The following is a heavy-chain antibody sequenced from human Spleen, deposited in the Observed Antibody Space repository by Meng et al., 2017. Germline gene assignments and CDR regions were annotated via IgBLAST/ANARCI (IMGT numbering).Heavy chain of an antibody. D-gene: IGHD5-18*01. V-gene: IGHV4-34*01. CDR3: ASGIESFGLSRFDP. Sequence: VQLQHCVPGLLKPSETPSLSCVASGGSFRDYYWSWIRQPPGKGLEWIGEINHSVSTNYNPSLESRATISVDTSKNQFSLHLNSVTAADTAVYFCASGIESFGLSRFDPWGPGTLVTVSS. CDR2: INHSVST. J-gene: IGHJ5*02. CDR1: GGSFRDYY.